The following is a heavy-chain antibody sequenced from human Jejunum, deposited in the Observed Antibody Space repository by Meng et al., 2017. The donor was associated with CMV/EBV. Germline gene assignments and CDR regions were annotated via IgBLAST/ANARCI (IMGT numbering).Heavy chain of an antibody. CDR3: ARDWGDVRGGFDF. J-gene: IGHJ4*02. Sequence: LHATCPGRVMPPQTLPLTCAISGDSVSSNSAAWNWIRQSPSRGLEWLGRTYYRSKYYNDYALSVKSRITINPDTSKNQFSLQLNSVTPEDTAIYYCARDWGDVRGGFDFWGQGTLVTVSS. CDR2: TYYRSKYYN. D-gene: IGHD3-10*02. V-gene: IGHV6-1*01. CDR1: GDSVSSNSAA.